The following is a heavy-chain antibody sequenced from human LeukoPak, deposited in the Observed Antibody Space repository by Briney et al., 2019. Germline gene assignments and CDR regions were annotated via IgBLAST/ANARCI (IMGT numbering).Heavy chain of an antibody. CDR2: ISGSGGST. J-gene: IGHJ4*02. V-gene: IGHV3-23*01. CDR3: ARDWIHMSSGYPN. CDR1: GFIVSSHY. Sequence: GGSLRLSCAASGFIVSSHYMSWVRQAPGKGLEWVSAISGSGGSTYYADSVKGRFTISRDNSKNTLYLQMNSLRAEDTAVYYCARDWIHMSSGYPNWGQGTLVTVSS. D-gene: IGHD3-22*01.